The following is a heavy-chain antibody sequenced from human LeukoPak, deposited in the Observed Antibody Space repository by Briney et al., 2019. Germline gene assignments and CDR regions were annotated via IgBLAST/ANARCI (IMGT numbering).Heavy chain of an antibody. V-gene: IGHV3-21*01. Sequence: GGSLRLSCAASGFTFSVYTINWVRQAPGKGLEWVSSISSSSTYKYYADSVKGRFTISRDNAENSLYLQMDSLRAEDTAVYYCARDLAWDAFDIWGQGTMVTVSS. CDR1: GFTFSVYT. CDR3: ARDLAWDAFDI. CDR2: ISSSSTYK. J-gene: IGHJ3*02.